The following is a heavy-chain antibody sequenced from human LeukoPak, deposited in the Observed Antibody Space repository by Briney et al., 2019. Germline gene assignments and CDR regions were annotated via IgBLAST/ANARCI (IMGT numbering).Heavy chain of an antibody. V-gene: IGHV3-33*01. Sequence: SGGSLRLSCAASGFTFNTYGMHWVRQAPGKGLEWVALIWYDGSNKYCADSVEGRFTISRDNSKNTLYLQVNSLRAEDTAVYYCARGKTAFDHWGQGAQVTVSS. D-gene: IGHD2-21*02. CDR2: IWYDGSNK. CDR3: ARGKTAFDH. CDR1: GFTFNTYG. J-gene: IGHJ4*02.